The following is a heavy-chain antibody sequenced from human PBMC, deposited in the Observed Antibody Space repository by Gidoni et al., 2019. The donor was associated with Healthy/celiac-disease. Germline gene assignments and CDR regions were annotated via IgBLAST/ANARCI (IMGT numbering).Heavy chain of an antibody. J-gene: IGHJ5*02. Sequence: QVQLQESGPGLVKPSQTLSLTCTVSGGPISRGGYYWSWSRQHPGKGLEWIGYIYYSGSTYYNPSLKSRVTISVDTSKNQFSLKLSSVTAADTAVYYCARGREYCSSTSCPRWFDPWGQGTLVTVSS. V-gene: IGHV4-31*03. CDR3: ARGREYCSSTSCPRWFDP. D-gene: IGHD2-2*01. CDR1: GGPISRGGYY. CDR2: IYYSGST.